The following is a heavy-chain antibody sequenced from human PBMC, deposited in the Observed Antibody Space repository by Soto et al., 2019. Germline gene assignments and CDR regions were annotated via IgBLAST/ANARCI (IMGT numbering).Heavy chain of an antibody. D-gene: IGHD4-17*01. CDR2: IYYSGRT. J-gene: IGHJ4*02. CDR1: GGPIRDYF. CDR3: ARVGGDDFGDSGGFDY. Sequence: SETLPLTCTVSGGPIRDYFWTWNRPSGKGLEWIGYIYYSGRTNYNPPLKSRVSISVDTSKNHFSLQLRSVTAADTAVYYCARVGGDDFGDSGGFDYWGQGTLVTVSS. V-gene: IGHV4-59*01.